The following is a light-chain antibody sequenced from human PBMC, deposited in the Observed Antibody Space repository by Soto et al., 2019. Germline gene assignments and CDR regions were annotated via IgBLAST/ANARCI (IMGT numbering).Light chain of an antibody. CDR3: SSYTATNTYV. CDR1: SSDVGNYNY. V-gene: IGLV2-14*01. Sequence: QSALTQPASMSGSPGQSITISCTGTSSDVGNYNYVSWYQQQPGKAPKLMIYEVSNRSSGVSNRFSGTKSGNTASLTISGLQGEDEADYYCSSYTATNTYVFGTGTKVTVL. CDR2: EVS. J-gene: IGLJ1*01.